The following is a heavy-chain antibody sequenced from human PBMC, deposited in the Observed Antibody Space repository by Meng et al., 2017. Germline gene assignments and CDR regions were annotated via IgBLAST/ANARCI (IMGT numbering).Heavy chain of an antibody. V-gene: IGHV1-69*06. CDR1: GGTFSSYA. CDR3: ARGVGYGGNSLYFDY. D-gene: IGHD4-23*01. J-gene: IGHJ4*02. Sequence: QVPVVQSGAELKKPGSSVKVPCKASGGTFSSYAISWVRQAPGQGLEWMGGIIPIFGTANYAQKFQGRVTITADKSTSTAYMELSSLRSEDTAVYYCARGVGYGGNSLYFDYWGQGTLVTVSS. CDR2: IIPIFGTA.